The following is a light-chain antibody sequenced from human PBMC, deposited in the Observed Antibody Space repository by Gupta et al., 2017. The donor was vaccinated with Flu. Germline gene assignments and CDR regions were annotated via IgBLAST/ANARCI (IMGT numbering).Light chain of an antibody. V-gene: IGKV3D-20*01. CDR1: QTVNNYF. CDR3: QQYGNSPPT. J-gene: IGKJ4*01. CDR2: GSS. Sequence: GRATLSCGASQTVNNYFLAWYQQKPGPAPRLLISGSSKGAAGIPDRFTGSGSGTDFTLTINKVEPEDFAVYFCQQYGNSPPTFGGGTDVDVK.